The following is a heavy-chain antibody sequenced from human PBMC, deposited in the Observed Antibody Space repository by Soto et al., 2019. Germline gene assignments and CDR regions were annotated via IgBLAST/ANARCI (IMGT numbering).Heavy chain of an antibody. V-gene: IGHV3-11*06. Sequence: GGSLRLSCTASGFSFSDFYMSWIRQAPGKGLEWISYISSASDFSTYADSVKGRFTISRDNAKKSLYLQLNNVRPDDTALYFCARHDYSNEHWFDTWGLGTAVTVSS. D-gene: IGHD4-4*01. CDR3: ARHDYSNEHWFDT. J-gene: IGHJ5*02. CDR2: ISSASDFS. CDR1: GFSFSDFY.